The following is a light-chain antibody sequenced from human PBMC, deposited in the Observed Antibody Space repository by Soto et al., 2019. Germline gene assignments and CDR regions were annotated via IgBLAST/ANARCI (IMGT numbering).Light chain of an antibody. J-gene: IGLJ2*01. V-gene: IGLV2-14*01. CDR1: SSDVGGYNY. Sequence: QSALTQPASVSGSPGQSITISCTGTSSDVGGYNYVSWYKQHPGKAPKLMIYGVTNRPSGVSNRFSGSNSGNTASLTISGLQAEDEAEYYCSSYTSSTTLSVVVGGGTKLTVL. CDR3: SSYTSSTTLSVV. CDR2: GVT.